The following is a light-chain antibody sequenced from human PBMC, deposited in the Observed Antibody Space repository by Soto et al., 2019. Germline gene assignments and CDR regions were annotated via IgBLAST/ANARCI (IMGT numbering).Light chain of an antibody. J-gene: IGKJ1*01. CDR1: QSVSSN. CDR2: GAS. CDR3: QQHNNWPPWT. Sequence: EIVMTQSPATLSVSPGERATLSCRASQSVSSNLAWYQQKPGQAPRLLMYGASTRATGIPDRFSGSGPGTEFTLTISRLQSEDFAVYYCQQHNNWPPWTFGQGTKVEIK. V-gene: IGKV3-15*01.